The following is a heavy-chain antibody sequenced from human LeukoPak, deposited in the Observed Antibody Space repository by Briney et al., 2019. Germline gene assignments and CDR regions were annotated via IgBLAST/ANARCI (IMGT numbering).Heavy chain of an antibody. CDR1: GFPFSSYA. CDR2: ISGSGGST. Sequence: GGSLRLSCAASGFPFSSYAMSWVRQAPGKGLEWVSAISGSGGSTYYADSVKGRFTISRDNSKNTLYLQMNSLRAEDTAVYYCAKEMVYAIVTSVGFDPWGQGTLVTVSS. V-gene: IGHV3-23*01. D-gene: IGHD2-8*01. CDR3: AKEMVYAIVTSVGFDP. J-gene: IGHJ5*02.